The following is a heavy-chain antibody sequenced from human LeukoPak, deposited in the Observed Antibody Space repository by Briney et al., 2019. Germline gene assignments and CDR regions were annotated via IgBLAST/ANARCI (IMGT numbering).Heavy chain of an antibody. CDR1: GYTFTGYY. J-gene: IGHJ3*02. CDR2: INPNSGGT. V-gene: IGHV1-2*02. Sequence: ASVKVSCKASGYTFTGYYMHWVRQAPGQGLEWMGWINPNSGGTNCAQKFQGRVTMTRDTSISTAYMELSRLRSDDTAVYYCAREGCSSTSCSDAFDIWGQGTMVTVSS. CDR3: AREGCSSTSCSDAFDI. D-gene: IGHD2-2*01.